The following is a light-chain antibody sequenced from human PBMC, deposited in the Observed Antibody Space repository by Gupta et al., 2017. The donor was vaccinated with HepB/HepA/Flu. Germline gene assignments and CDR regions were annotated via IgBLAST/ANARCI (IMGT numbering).Light chain of an antibody. V-gene: IGLV3-1*01. CDR2: QNN. CDR3: QAWDTSIAV. Sequence: SYELTQPPSVSVSPGQTASISCSGDRLGNKYAAWYQQKPGQSPVLVIYQNNKRPSGIPERFSGSSSGRTANLTISGTQTLDETEYFCQAWDTSIAVFGGGTRMTVL. J-gene: IGLJ2*01. CDR1: RLGNKY.